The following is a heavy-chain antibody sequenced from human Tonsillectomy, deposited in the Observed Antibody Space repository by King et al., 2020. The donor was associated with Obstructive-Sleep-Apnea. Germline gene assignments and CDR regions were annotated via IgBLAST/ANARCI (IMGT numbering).Heavy chain of an antibody. CDR2: ISWNSGSI. J-gene: IGHJ6*02. CDR1: GFTFDDYA. D-gene: IGHD3-10*01. V-gene: IGHV3-9*01. Sequence: VQLVESGGGLVQPGRSLRLSCAASGFTFDDYAMHWVRQAPGKGLEWVSGISWNSGSIGYADSVKGRFTISRDNAKNSLYLQMNSLRAEDTALYYCAKVMVFYGLGVRNYVMDVWGQGTTVTVSS. CDR3: AKVMVFYGLGVRNYVMDV.